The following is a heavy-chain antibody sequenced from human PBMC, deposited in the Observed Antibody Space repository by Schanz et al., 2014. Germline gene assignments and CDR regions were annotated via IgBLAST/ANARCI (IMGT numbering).Heavy chain of an antibody. CDR1: GFTFSAYA. CDR2: ISASGGTT. CDR3: ARDGYSVVVISPTESFDI. Sequence: EVQLLESGGGLVQPGGSLRLSCAASGFTFSAYAMTWVRQIPGKGLEWVSAISASGGTTYYADSVKGRFTISRDNSRSTMYLQMNSLRAEDTAVYYCARDGYSVVVISPTESFDIGGQGTRVTVSP. D-gene: IGHD2-21*01. J-gene: IGHJ3*02. V-gene: IGHV3-23*01.